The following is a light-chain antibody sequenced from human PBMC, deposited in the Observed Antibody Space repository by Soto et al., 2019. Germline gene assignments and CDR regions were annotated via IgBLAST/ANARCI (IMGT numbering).Light chain of an antibody. CDR3: QQYASSPLT. J-gene: IGKJ2*01. CDR2: TAS. V-gene: IGKV3-20*01. CDR1: QNVGNNY. Sequence: ETVLTQSPGTLSLSPGERATLSCRASQNVGNNYIAWYQQKPGQAPRLLIHTASTWATGIPDRFSGSGYGTDFTLTIARLEPEDVAVYYCQQYASSPLTLGQGTKVEIK.